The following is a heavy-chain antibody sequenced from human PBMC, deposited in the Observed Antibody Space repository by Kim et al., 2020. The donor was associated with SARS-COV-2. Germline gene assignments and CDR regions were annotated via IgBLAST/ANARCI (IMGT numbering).Heavy chain of an antibody. CDR2: INHSGST. D-gene: IGHD6-19*01. Sequence: SETLSLTCAVYGGSFSGYYWSWIRQPPGKGLEWIGEINHSGSTNYNQSLKSRVTISVDTSKNQFSLKLSSVTAADTAVYYCARGTRQWLSRHYYYYMD. J-gene: IGHJ6*03. CDR3: ARGTRQWLSRHYYYYMD. CDR1: GGSFSGYY. V-gene: IGHV4-34*01.